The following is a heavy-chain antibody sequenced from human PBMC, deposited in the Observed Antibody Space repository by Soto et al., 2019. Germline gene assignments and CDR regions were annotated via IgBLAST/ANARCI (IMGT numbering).Heavy chain of an antibody. V-gene: IGHV4-30-4*01. CDR2: IYYSGST. D-gene: IGHD3-22*01. Sequence: LSLTCTVSGGSISSGDYYWSWIRQPPGKGLEWIGYIYYSGSTYYNPSLKSRVTISVDTSKNQFSLKLSSVTAADTAVYYCARGGPPLYYYDSSGYLGYWGQGTLVTVSS. CDR3: ARGGPPLYYYDSSGYLGY. CDR1: GGSISSGDYY. J-gene: IGHJ4*02.